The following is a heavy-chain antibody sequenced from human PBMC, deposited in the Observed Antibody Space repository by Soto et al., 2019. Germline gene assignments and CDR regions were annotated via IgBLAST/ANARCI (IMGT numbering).Heavy chain of an antibody. J-gene: IGHJ6*02. CDR2: ISSSSSYI. V-gene: IGHV3-21*01. Sequence: GGSLRLSCAASGFTFSSNSMNWVRQAPGKGLEWVSSISSSSSYIYYADSVKGRFTISRDNAKNSLYLQMNSLRAEDTAVYYCARDQKHSSGYYYWNYYGMDVWGQGTTVTVSS. CDR3: ARDQKHSSGYYYWNYYGMDV. D-gene: IGHD3-22*01. CDR1: GFTFSSNS.